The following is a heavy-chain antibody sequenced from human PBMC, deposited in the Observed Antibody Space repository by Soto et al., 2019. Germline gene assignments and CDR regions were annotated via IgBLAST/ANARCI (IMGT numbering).Heavy chain of an antibody. CDR1: GFTFGSYA. CDR2: ISGSGGST. Sequence: PGGSLILSCAASGFTFGSYAMSWVRQAPGKGLEWVSAISGSGGSTYYADSVKGRFTISRDNSKNTLYLQMNSLRAEDTAVYYCAKGPEIYDFWSSSDIWGQGTMVTVSS. J-gene: IGHJ3*02. D-gene: IGHD3-3*01. V-gene: IGHV3-23*01. CDR3: AKGPEIYDFWSSSDI.